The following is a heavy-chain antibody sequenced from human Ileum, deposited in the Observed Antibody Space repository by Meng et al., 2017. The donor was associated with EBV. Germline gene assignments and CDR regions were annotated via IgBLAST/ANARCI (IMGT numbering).Heavy chain of an antibody. CDR1: GYTLTNDG. CDR2: ISAYNGNT. Sequence: VQLVQSGTELKKPGASVKDSCKASGYTLTNDGITGVRQAPGQGLEWMGWISAYNGNTNYAQKLQGRVTMTTDTSTSTAYMELRSLRSDDTAVYYCARDRQCGYWGQGTLVTVSS. D-gene: IGHD6-19*01. V-gene: IGHV1-18*01. CDR3: ARDRQCGY. J-gene: IGHJ4*02.